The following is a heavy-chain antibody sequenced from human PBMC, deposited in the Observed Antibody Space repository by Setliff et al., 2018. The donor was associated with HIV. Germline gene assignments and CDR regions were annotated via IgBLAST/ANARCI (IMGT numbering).Heavy chain of an antibody. J-gene: IGHJ3*02. CDR1: GGSISNYH. Sequence: PSETLSLTCTVSGGSISNYHLTWIRQSPGKGLEWIGYIHTSGTTNYNASLKSRVTISLDTSESQMSLKLSSVTAAYTAVYFCATVGIFFDSDAYQVYVFDIWGPGTVVTVSS. CDR3: ATVGIFFDSDAYQVYVFDI. CDR2: IHTSGTT. D-gene: IGHD3-16*01. V-gene: IGHV4-4*08.